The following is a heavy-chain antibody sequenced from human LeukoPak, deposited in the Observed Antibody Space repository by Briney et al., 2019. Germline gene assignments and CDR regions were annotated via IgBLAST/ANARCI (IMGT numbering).Heavy chain of an antibody. CDR2: ISWNSGSI. CDR1: GFTFSSYA. J-gene: IGHJ4*02. Sequence: GGSLRLSCAASGFTFSSYAMSWVRQAPGKGLEWVSGISWNSGSIGYADSVKGRFTISRDNAKKSLYLQMNSLRAEDTALYYCAKSLDSSGYYYGPGYWGQGTLVTVSS. CDR3: AKSLDSSGYYYGPGY. V-gene: IGHV3-9*01. D-gene: IGHD3-22*01.